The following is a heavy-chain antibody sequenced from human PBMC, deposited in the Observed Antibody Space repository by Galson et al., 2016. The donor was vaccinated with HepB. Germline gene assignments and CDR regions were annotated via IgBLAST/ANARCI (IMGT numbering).Heavy chain of an antibody. CDR2: ISGGGGST. CDR3: VKGLYGSGSSGDY. CDR1: GFTFNSYG. D-gene: IGHD3-10*01. Sequence: SLRLSCAASGFTFNSYGMSWVRQAPGKGLEWVSSISGGGGSTDYAGSVKGRLTISRDNSKNTLYLHLNSLRAEDTDVYFCVKGLYGSGSSGDYWGQGTLVTVSS. J-gene: IGHJ4*02. V-gene: IGHV3-23*01.